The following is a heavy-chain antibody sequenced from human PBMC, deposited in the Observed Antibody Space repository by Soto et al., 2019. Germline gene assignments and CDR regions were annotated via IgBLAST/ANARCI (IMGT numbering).Heavy chain of an antibody. CDR1: GFTFSSYS. J-gene: IGHJ5*02. CDR3: ARDRKVGAINWFDP. V-gene: IGHV3-21*01. D-gene: IGHD1-26*01. CDR2: ISSSSSYI. Sequence: GGSLRLSCAASGFTFSSYSMNWVRQAPGKGLEWVSSISSSSSYIYCADSVKGRFTISRDNAKNSLYLQMNSLRAEDTAVYYCARDRKVGAINWFDPWGQGTLVTVSS.